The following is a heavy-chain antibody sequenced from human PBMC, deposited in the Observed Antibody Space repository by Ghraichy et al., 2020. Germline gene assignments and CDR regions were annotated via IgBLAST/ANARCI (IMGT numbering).Heavy chain of an antibody. J-gene: IGHJ4*02. CDR2: ISGSGGST. Sequence: GGSLRLSCAASGFTFSSYAMSWVRQAPGKGLEWVSAISGSGGSTYYADSVKGRFTISRDNSKNTLYLQMNSLRAEDTAVYYCAKDRLRSEYCSGGSCSQEEYWGQGTLVTVSS. CDR3: AKDRLRSEYCSGGSCSQEEY. CDR1: GFTFSSYA. D-gene: IGHD2-15*01. V-gene: IGHV3-23*01.